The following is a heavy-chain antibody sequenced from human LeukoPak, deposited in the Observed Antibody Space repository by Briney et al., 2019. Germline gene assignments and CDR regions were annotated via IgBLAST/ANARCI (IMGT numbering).Heavy chain of an antibody. J-gene: IGHJ6*04. V-gene: IGHV4-34*01. CDR1: GGSFSGYY. CDR3: ARAFSYGDYPTQSYHYYGMDV. CDR2: INHSGST. Sequence: SETLSLTCAVYGGSFSGYYWSWIRQPPGKGLEWIGEINHSGSTNYDPSLKSRVTISVDTSKNQFSLKLSSVTAADTAVYHCARAFSYGDYPTQSYHYYGMDVWGEGTTVTVSS. D-gene: IGHD4-17*01.